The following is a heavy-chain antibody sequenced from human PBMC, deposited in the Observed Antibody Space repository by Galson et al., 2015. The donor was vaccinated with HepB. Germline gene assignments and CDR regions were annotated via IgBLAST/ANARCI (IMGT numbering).Heavy chain of an antibody. J-gene: IGHJ5*02. CDR1: RGSISGSSDF. D-gene: IGHD3-3*01. Sequence: SETLSLTCTVSRGSISGSSDFWGWIRQPPEKGLEWVGHIFYTGTTHSNPSLRSRLPISVDPSRIKFPLGLRSVTAADTAIYYCARHKLVRDFWRGRGYWFDPWGQGALVTISS. CDR2: IFYTGTT. V-gene: IGHV4-39*01. CDR3: ARHKLVRDFWRGRGYWFDP.